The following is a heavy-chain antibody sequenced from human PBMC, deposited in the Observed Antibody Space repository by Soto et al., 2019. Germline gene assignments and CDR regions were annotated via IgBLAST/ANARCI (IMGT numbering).Heavy chain of an antibody. Sequence: SQTLSLTCAISGDSVSSNSAAWNWIRQSPSRGLEWLGRTYYRSKWYNDYAVSVKSRITINPDTSKNQFSLQLNSVTPEDTAVYYCARVRGTVTTYYYSGMDVWSQETTVTVSS. CDR3: ARVRGTVTTYYYSGMDV. CDR1: GDSVSSNSAA. CDR2: TYYRSKWYN. D-gene: IGHD1-7*01. V-gene: IGHV6-1*01. J-gene: IGHJ6*02.